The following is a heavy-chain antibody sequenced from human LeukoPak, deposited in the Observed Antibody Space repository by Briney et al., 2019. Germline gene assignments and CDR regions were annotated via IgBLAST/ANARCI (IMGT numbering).Heavy chain of an antibody. V-gene: IGHV4-39*01. CDR3: ARHSSRYCSGGSCYFPFFDNWFDP. D-gene: IGHD2-15*01. CDR2: IYYSGST. Sequence: SETLSLTCTVSGGSISSSSYYWGWIRQPPGKGLEWIGSIYYSGSTYYNPSLKSRVTISVDTSKNQFSLKLSSVTAADTAVYYCARHSSRYCSGGSCYFPFFDNWFDPWGQGTLSPSPQ. CDR1: GGSISSSSYY. J-gene: IGHJ5*02.